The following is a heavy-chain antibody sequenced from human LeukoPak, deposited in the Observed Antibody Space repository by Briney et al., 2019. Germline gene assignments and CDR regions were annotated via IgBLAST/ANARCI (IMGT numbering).Heavy chain of an antibody. CDR1: GFTFSSSA. V-gene: IGHV3-23*01. D-gene: IGHD1-14*01. Sequence: GGSLRLSCAASGFTFSSSAMSWVRQAPGKGLEWVSGISSSGASTYYADSVKGRFTISRDNSKNTLYLQMNSLRAEDTAVYYCAKEPKPRPTVGYFQHWGQGTLVTVSS. CDR3: AKEPKPRPTVGYFQH. J-gene: IGHJ1*01. CDR2: ISSSGAST.